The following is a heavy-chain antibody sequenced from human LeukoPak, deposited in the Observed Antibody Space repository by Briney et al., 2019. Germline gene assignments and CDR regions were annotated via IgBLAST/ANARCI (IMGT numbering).Heavy chain of an antibody. CDR3: ARSTGPIDY. CDR2: TYYRSKWHT. Sequence: SQTLSLTCAISGDSFSSNSAAWNWIRQSPSRGLEWLGRTYYRSKWHTYYAASVKSRIAINRDTSKNQFSLQLNSVTPEDTAVYYCARSTGPIDYWGQGTLVTVSS. CDR1: GDSFSSNSAA. D-gene: IGHD1-1*01. V-gene: IGHV6-1*01. J-gene: IGHJ4*02.